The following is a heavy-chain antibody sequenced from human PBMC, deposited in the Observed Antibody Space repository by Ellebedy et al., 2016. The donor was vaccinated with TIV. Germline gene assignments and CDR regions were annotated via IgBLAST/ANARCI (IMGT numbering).Heavy chain of an antibody. J-gene: IGHJ5*02. D-gene: IGHD2-21*01. CDR3: AKGLWELPFDP. Sequence: GESLKISCAASGFTFSSYAMSWVRQAPGKGLEWVSAISGSGGSTYYADSVKGRFTISRDNSKNTLYLQMNSLRAEDTAVYYCAKGLWELPFDPWGQGTLVTVSS. V-gene: IGHV3-23*01. CDR1: GFTFSSYA. CDR2: ISGSGGST.